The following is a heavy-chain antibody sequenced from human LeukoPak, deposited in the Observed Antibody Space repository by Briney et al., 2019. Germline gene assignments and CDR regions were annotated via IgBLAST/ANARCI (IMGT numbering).Heavy chain of an antibody. CDR1: GFTFSSYS. J-gene: IGHJ5*02. Sequence: GGSLRLSCAASGFTFSSYSMNWVRQAPGKGLEWVSSISSSSSYIYYADSVKGRFTISRDNAKNSLYLQMNSLRAEDTAVYYCARESCSSTSCYVNWFDPWGQGTLVTVSS. CDR2: ISSSSSYI. D-gene: IGHD2-2*01. CDR3: ARESCSSTSCYVNWFDP. V-gene: IGHV3-21*04.